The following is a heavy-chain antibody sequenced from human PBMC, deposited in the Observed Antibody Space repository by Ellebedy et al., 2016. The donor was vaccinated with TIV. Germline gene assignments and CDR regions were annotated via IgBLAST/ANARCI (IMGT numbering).Heavy chain of an antibody. CDR2: VDIGGGP. CDR3: ATTYCRGADCHAVEGYFYGMDV. J-gene: IGHJ6*02. CDR1: GLIFSNYA. Sequence: PGGSLRLSCAASGLIFSNYAMSWVRQAPGKGLEWVSAVDIGGGPYYADSVKGRFTISRDISKNTMYLQMNSLSADDTAIYYCATTYCRGADCHAVEGYFYGMDVWGQGTAVSVSS. V-gene: IGHV3-23*01. D-gene: IGHD2-21*02.